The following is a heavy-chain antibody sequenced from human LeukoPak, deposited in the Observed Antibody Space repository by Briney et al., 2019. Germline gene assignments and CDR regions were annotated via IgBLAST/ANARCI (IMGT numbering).Heavy chain of an antibody. CDR2: ISPGGDTT. V-gene: IGHV3-23*01. CDR1: GFTFSSYS. J-gene: IGHJ4*02. Sequence: PGGSLRLSCAASGFTFSSYSMNWVRQAPGKGLEWVSAISPGGDTTFYAESVEGRFTISRDNSKNTLFLQMDRLRADDTAVYYCAKAYLLRFFDWFHWGQGTLVTVSS. D-gene: IGHD3-9*01. CDR3: AKAYLLRFFDWFH.